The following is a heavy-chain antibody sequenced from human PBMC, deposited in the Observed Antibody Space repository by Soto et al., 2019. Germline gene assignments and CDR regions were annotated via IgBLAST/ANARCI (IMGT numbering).Heavy chain of an antibody. V-gene: IGHV1-8*01. CDR3: ARADTAKDAFDI. CDR1: GYTFTSYD. Sequence: QVQLVQSGAEVKKPGASVKVSCKASGYTFTSYDINWVRQATGQGLEWMGWMNPNSGNTGYAQKFQGRXXMXRXXSISTAYMELSSLRSEDTAVYYCARADTAKDAFDIWGQGTMVTVSS. J-gene: IGHJ3*02. D-gene: IGHD5-18*01. CDR2: MNPNSGNT.